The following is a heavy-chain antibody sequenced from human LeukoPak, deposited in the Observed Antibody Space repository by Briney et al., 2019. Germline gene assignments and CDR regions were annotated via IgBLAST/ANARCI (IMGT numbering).Heavy chain of an antibody. D-gene: IGHD1-26*01. CDR3: ARLYLVRGSSTVDY. CDR2: FYHGGST. CDR1: GYSISTGYY. V-gene: IGHV4-38-2*02. Sequence: PSETLSLTCTVSGYSISTGYYWDWIRQPPGKGLEWIGTFYHGGSTYYNPSLKSRVTISVDTSKNQFSLNLTSVTAADTAVYYCARLYLVRGSSTVDYWGQGTLVTVSS. J-gene: IGHJ4*02.